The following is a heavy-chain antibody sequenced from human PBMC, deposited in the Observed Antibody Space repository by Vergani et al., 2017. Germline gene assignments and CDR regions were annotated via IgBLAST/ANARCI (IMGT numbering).Heavy chain of an antibody. CDR2: IYPGDSDT. J-gene: IGHJ4*02. D-gene: IGHD2-21*01. CDR1: GDNFATYW. Sequence: EVQLVQSGAEVKKPGESLKISCKGFGDNFATYWIGWVRQMPGKGLEWMGIIYPGDSDTRYSPSFQGQVTISADKSISTAYLQWSSLKASDTAMYYCTRHVPCGDGACLHFDHWGQGTQVTVSS. V-gene: IGHV5-51*01. CDR3: TRHVPCGDGACLHFDH.